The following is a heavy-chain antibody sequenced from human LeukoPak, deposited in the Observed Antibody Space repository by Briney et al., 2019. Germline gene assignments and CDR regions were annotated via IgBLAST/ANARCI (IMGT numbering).Heavy chain of an antibody. CDR2: INPNSGGT. D-gene: IGHD3-3*01. V-gene: IGHV1-2*02. CDR1: GYTFTGYY. Sequence: ASVKVSCKASGYTFTGYYMHWVRQAPGQGLEWMGWINPNSGGTNYAQKFQGRVTMTRDTSISTAYMELSRLRSDDTAVYYCARDLSIFGVVNWHFDLWGRGTLVTVSS. J-gene: IGHJ2*01. CDR3: ARDLSIFGVVNWHFDL.